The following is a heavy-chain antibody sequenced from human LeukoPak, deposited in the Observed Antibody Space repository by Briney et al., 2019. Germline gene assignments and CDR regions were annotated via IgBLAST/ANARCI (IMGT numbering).Heavy chain of an antibody. CDR1: GITLSNYG. CDR2: ISDSSGRT. V-gene: IGHV3-23*01. J-gene: IGHJ4*02. D-gene: IGHD3-22*01. CDR3: AKRGVVIRVILVGFHKEAYYFDS. Sequence: GGSLRLSCAVSGITLSNYGMSWVRQASGKGLEWVAGISDSSGRTNYADSVKGRFTISRDNPKNTLYLQMNSLRADDTAVYFCAKRGVVIRVILVGFHKEAYYFDSWGQGALVTVSS.